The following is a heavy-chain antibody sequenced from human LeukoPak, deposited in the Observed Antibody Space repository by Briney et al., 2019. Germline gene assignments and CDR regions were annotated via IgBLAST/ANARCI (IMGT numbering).Heavy chain of an antibody. CDR1: GGSFSGYY. V-gene: IGHV4-34*01. CDR2: INHSGST. CDR3: ASRYPDIAAAGTRYFQH. D-gene: IGHD6-13*01. J-gene: IGHJ1*01. Sequence: SETLSLTCAVYGGSFSGYYWSWIRQPPGKGLEWIGEINHSGSTNYNSSLKSRVTISVDTSKNQFSLKLSSVTAADTAVYYCASRYPDIAAAGTRYFQHWGQGTLVTVSS.